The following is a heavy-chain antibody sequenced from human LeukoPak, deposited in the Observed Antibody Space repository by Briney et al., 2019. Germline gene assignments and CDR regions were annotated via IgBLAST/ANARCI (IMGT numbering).Heavy chain of an antibody. Sequence: ASVKVSCKASGYTFTSYGISWVRQAPGQGLEWMGWISTNNGDTDYPPKLQDRVTMTTDTYTSTAYMELRSLRSDDTAMYYCARESHETREDYWGQGTLVTVSS. CDR3: ARESHETREDY. D-gene: IGHD1-1*01. V-gene: IGHV1-18*01. CDR2: ISTNNGDT. CDR1: GYTFTSYG. J-gene: IGHJ4*02.